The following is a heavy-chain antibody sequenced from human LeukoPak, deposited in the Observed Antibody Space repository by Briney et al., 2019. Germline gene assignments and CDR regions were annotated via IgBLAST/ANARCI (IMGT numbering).Heavy chain of an antibody. CDR1: GFTVGSNY. CDR2: IYSGGST. V-gene: IGHV3-53*01. J-gene: IGHJ5*02. CDR3: ARGGCPKWELRVTNWFDP. D-gene: IGHD1-26*01. Sequence: GGSLRLSCAASGFTVGSNYMSWVRQAPGKGLEWVSVIYSGGSTYYADSVKGRFTISRDNSKNTLYLQMNSLRAEDTAVYYCARGGCPKWELRVTNWFDPWGQGTLVTVSS.